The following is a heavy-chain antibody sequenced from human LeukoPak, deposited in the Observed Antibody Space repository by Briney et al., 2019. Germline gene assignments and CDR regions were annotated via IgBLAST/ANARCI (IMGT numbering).Heavy chain of an antibody. D-gene: IGHD6-19*01. CDR3: AMYSNGRGGHGY. CDR1: GASISAHN. V-gene: IGHV4-59*11. CDR2: ILYTGTT. Sequence: SGTLSLTCPVSGASISAHNGSWIRNPQGRDREWIGYILYTGTTNYNPSLKSRVTISVDTSRNQFSLKLSSVTAADTAVYYCAMYSNGRGGHGYWGQGTLITVSA. J-gene: IGHJ4*02.